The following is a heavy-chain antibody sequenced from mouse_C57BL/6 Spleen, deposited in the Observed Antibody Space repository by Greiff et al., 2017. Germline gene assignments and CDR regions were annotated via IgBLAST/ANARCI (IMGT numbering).Heavy chain of an antibody. D-gene: IGHD2-14*01. Sequence: VQLQQPGAELVKPGASVKLSCKASGYTFTGYWMHWVKQRPGRGLEWIGRIDPNSGGTKYNEKFKSKATLTVDKPSSTAYMQLSSLTSEDSAVYDCTTWHDCGRRYDRDFDVWGTGTTVTVSS. CDR1: GYTFTGYW. J-gene: IGHJ1*03. CDR3: TTWHDCGRRYDRDFDV. CDR2: IDPNSGGT. V-gene: IGHV1-72*01.